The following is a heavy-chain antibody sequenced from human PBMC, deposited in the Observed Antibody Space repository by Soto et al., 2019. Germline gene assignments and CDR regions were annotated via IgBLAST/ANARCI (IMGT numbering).Heavy chain of an antibody. V-gene: IGHV3-33*01. CDR2: IWYDGSNK. CDR1: GFTFSSYG. CDR3: ARGIPYSSGSDYYYYYGMDV. D-gene: IGHD6-19*01. Sequence: QVQLVESGGGVVQPGRSLRLSCAASGFTFSSYGMHWVRQAPGKGLEWVAVIWYDGSNKYYADSVKGRFTISRDNSKNTLYLQMNSLRAEDTAVYYCARGIPYSSGSDYYYYYGMDVWGQGTTVTVSS. J-gene: IGHJ6*02.